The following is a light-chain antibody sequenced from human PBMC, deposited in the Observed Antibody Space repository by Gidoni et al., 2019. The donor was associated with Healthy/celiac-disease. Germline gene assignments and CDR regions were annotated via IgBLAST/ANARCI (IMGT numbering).Light chain of an antibody. Sequence: QSVPTQPPSASGTPGQRVTISCSGSSSNIGSNTVNWNQQLPGTAPKLLLYSNDQRPSGVPDRFSGSKSGTSASLAISGLQSEDEADYYCAAWDDSLNGLWVFGGGTKLTVL. CDR3: AAWDDSLNGLWV. J-gene: IGLJ3*02. V-gene: IGLV1-44*01. CDR2: SND. CDR1: SSNIGSNT.